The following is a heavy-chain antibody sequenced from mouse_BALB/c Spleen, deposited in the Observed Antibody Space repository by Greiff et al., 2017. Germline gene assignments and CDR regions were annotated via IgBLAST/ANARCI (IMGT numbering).Heavy chain of an antibody. V-gene: IGHV5-9-4*01. D-gene: IGHD6-1*01. Sequence: EVMLVESGGGLVKPGGSLKLSCAASGFTFSSYAMSWVRQSPEKRLEWVAEISSGGSYTYYPDTVTGRFTISRDNAKNTLYLEMSSLRSEDTAMYYCVRGSVNSWFAFWGQGTLGSVSA. J-gene: IGHJ3*01. CDR3: VRGSVNSWFAF. CDR2: ISSGGSYT. CDR1: GFTFSSYA.